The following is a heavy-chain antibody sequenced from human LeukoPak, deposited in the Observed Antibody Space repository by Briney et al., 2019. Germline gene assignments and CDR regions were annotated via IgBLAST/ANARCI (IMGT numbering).Heavy chain of an antibody. CDR1: GGSFSGYY. CDR2: IYHSGST. CDR3: ASSRGYSYHPSGYFYYY. V-gene: IGHV4-34*01. J-gene: IGHJ4*02. D-gene: IGHD3-22*01. Sequence: SETLSLTCAVYGGSFSGYYWSWIRQPPGKGLEWIGEIYHSGSTNYNPSLKSRVTISVDKSKNQFSLKLSSVTAADTAVYYCASSRGYSYHPSGYFYYYWGQGTLVTVSS.